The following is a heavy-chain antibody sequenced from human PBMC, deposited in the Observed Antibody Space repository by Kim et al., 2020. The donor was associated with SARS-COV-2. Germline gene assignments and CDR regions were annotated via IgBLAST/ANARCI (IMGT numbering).Heavy chain of an antibody. J-gene: IGHJ3*02. CDR3: TRVNPIAGAWYHAFDI. V-gene: IGHV3-73*01. CDR1: GFTFSGSA. D-gene: IGHD6-19*01. Sequence: GGSLRLSCAASGFTFSGSAMHWVRQASGKGLEWVGRIRNKANGYATAYAASVKGRFTISRDDSKNTAYLQMNSLKTEDTAVYYCTRVNPIAGAWYHAFDIWGQGTMVTVSS. CDR2: IRNKANGYAT.